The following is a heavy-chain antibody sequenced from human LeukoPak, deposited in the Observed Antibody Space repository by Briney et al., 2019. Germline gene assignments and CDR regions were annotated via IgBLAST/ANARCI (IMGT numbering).Heavy chain of an antibody. CDR1: GFTFSSYG. CDR2: IRYDGSNK. Sequence: PGGSLRLSCAASGFTFSSYGMHWVRQAPGKGLEWVAFIRYDGSNKYYADSVKGRFTISRDNSKNTLYLQMNSLRAEDTAVYYCARRGNCSSTSCYTGRRAYFDYWGQGTLVTVSS. J-gene: IGHJ4*02. CDR3: ARRGNCSSTSCYTGRRAYFDY. D-gene: IGHD2-2*02. V-gene: IGHV3-30*02.